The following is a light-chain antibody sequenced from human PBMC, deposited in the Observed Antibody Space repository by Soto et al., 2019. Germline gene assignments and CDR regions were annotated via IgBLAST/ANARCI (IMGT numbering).Light chain of an antibody. CDR1: SNIGNNY. CDR3: VSCDDSLNVGA. Sequence: QSVLTQPPSVSAAPGQKVTLACSGTSNIGNNYISWYQQLPGTAPKLLIYENNKRPSGIPDRFSGSKSGTSATLGITGLQTVDEAVYYCVSCDDSLNVGAFGGGTKLTVL. J-gene: IGLJ2*01. V-gene: IGLV1-51*01. CDR2: ENN.